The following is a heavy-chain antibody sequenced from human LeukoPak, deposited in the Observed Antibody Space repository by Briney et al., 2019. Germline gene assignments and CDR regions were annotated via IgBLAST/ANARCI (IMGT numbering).Heavy chain of an antibody. V-gene: IGHV3-21*01. CDR3: ARDGAAAGTGYYYYMDV. Sequence: GGSLRLSCAASGFTFSSYSMNWVRQAPGKGLEWVSSISSSSSYIYYADSVKGRFTISRDNAKNSLYLQMNSLRAEDTAVYYCARDGAAAGTGYYYYMDVWGKGTTVTVSS. CDR1: GFTFSSYS. J-gene: IGHJ6*03. CDR2: ISSSSSYI. D-gene: IGHD6-13*01.